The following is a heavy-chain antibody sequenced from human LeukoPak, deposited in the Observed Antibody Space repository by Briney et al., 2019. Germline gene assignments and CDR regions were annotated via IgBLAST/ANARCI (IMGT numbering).Heavy chain of an antibody. V-gene: IGHV1-8*01. D-gene: IGHD6-13*01. J-gene: IGHJ3*02. CDR1: GYTFTSYE. CDR3: AGGGYSSSWYPNYDAFDI. CDR2: MNPNSGNT. Sequence: GASVKVSSKPSGYTFTSYEINWVLHATGQRLECRGGMNPNSGNTGYAQKFQGPATMPTTTSISTAYMALSRLRSEDTAVYYCAGGGYSSSWYPNYDAFDIWGQGTMVTVSS.